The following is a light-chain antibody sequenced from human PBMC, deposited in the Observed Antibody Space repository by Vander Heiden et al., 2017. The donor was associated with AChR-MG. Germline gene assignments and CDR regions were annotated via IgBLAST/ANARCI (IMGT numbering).Light chain of an antibody. CDR2: DAS. CDR3: QQDNNLQA. J-gene: IGKJ1*01. CDR1: QDISNY. Sequence: DIQMTQSPSSLSASVGDRVTITCQASQDISNYLNWYQQKPGKAPKLLIYDASNLETGVPSRFSGSGSGTDFTFTISSLQPEDIATYYWQQDNNLQAFGQGTKVEIK. V-gene: IGKV1-33*01.